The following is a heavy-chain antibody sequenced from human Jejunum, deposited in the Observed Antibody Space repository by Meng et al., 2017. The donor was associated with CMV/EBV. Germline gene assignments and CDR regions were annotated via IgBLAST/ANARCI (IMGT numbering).Heavy chain of an antibody. J-gene: IGHJ5*02. V-gene: IGHV3-11*01. Sequence: LSCAASEFTFSDSYQTWLRQAPGKGLGWVSYISSRGDSTYYADSVKGRFPIPRDNAKNSLYLQMNFLRGEDTAVYYCAKTGGWKFDPWGQGTLVTVSS. D-gene: IGHD1-1*01. CDR1: EFTFSDSY. CDR3: AKTGGWKFDP. CDR2: ISSRGDST.